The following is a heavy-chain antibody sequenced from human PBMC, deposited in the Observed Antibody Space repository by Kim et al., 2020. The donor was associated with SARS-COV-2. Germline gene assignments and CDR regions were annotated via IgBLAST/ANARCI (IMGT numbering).Heavy chain of an antibody. V-gene: IGHV4-34*01. CDR1: GGSFSGYY. CDR2: INHSGST. J-gene: IGHJ6*01. D-gene: IGHD3-10*01. Sequence: SETLSLTCAVYGGSFSGYYWSWIRQPPGKGLEWIGEINHSGSTNYNPSLKSRVTISVDTSKNQFSLKLSSVTAADTAVYYCARSLGVVRGVRGTAYYGM. CDR3: ARSLGVVRGVRGTAYYGM.